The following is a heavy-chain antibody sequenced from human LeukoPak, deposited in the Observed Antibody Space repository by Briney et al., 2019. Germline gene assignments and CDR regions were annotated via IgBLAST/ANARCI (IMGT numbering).Heavy chain of an antibody. J-gene: IGHJ5*02. V-gene: IGHV6-1*01. Sequence: SQTLSLTCAISGDSVSSNSAAWNWIRQSPSRGLEWLGRTYYRSKWYNDYAVSVKSRITINLDTSKNQFSLQLNSVTPEDTAVYYCARDRARGPVETARGVNWFDPWGQGTLVTVSS. CDR1: GDSVSSNSAA. D-gene: IGHD3-10*01. CDR3: ARDRARGPVETARGVNWFDP. CDR2: TYYRSKWYN.